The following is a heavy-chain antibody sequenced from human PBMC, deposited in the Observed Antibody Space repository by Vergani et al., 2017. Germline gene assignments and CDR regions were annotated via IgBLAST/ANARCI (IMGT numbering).Heavy chain of an antibody. D-gene: IGHD2-2*03. CDR2: INPNSGGT. J-gene: IGHJ6*02. CDR1: GYTFTGYY. Sequence: QVQLVQSGAEVKKPGASVKVSCKASGYTFTGYYMHWVRQAPGQGLEWMGWINPNSGGTNYAQKFQGRVTMTRDTSISTAYMELSRRRSDDTAVDYCARDGYCSSTSCPSSVYYYYGMDVWGQGTTVTVSS. V-gene: IGHV1-2*02. CDR3: ARDGYCSSTSCPSSVYYYYGMDV.